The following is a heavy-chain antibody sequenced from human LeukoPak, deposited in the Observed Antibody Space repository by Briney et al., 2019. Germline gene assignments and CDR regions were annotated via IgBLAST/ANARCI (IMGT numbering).Heavy chain of an antibody. CDR3: ARDHRATHYGSGSSRGGWFDP. CDR2: IYYSGST. Sequence: SETLSLTCTVSGGSISSSSYYWGWIRQPPGKGLEWIGSIYYSGSTYYNPSLKSRVTISVDTSKNQFSLKLSSVTAADTAVYYCARDHRATHYGSGSSRGGWFDPWGQGTLVTVSS. CDR1: GGSISSSSYY. V-gene: IGHV4-39*07. D-gene: IGHD3-10*01. J-gene: IGHJ5*02.